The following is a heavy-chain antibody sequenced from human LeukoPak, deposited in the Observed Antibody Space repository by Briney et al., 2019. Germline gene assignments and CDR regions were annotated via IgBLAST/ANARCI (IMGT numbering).Heavy chain of an antibody. Sequence: GGSLRLSCAASGFTFSSYSMNWVRQPPGKGLEWVSYISSSSSYIYDADSVKGRFTISRDNAKNSLYLQMNSLRAEDTAVYYCARDFCSSTSCYVLGYWGQGTLVTVSS. CDR1: GFTFSSYS. CDR3: ARDFCSSTSCYVLGY. V-gene: IGHV3-21*01. D-gene: IGHD2-2*01. CDR2: ISSSSSYI. J-gene: IGHJ4*02.